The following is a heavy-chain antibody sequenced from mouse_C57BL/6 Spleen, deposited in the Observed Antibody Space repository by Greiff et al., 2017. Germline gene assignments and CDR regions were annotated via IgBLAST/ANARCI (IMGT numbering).Heavy chain of an antibody. CDR3: TSYYYGSSSVGYYAMDY. CDR2: IDPEHGDT. J-gene: IGHJ4*01. D-gene: IGHD1-1*01. V-gene: IGHV14-4*01. Sequence: EVQLQQSGAELVRPGASVKLSCTASGFNIKDDYMHWVKQRPEQGLEWLGWIDPEHGDTASASKFPGKATLTADTSSSTAYLQVSSLTSEDTAVYYCTSYYYGSSSVGYYAMDYWGQGTSVTVSS. CDR1: GFNIKDDY.